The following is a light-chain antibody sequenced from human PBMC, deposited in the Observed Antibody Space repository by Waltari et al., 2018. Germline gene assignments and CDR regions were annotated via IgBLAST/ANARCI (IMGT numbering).Light chain of an antibody. V-gene: IGKV1-39*01. J-gene: IGKJ3*01. Sequence: DIQMTQSPSSLSASVGDRITITCRASQTIKSYLNWYQQKPGKAPKLLIYAASSLQSGVPSRFSGTGSGTDFTLTISNLQPEDFATYYCQQSYSTPHTFGPGTKVDIK. CDR1: QTIKSY. CDR2: AAS. CDR3: QQSYSTPHT.